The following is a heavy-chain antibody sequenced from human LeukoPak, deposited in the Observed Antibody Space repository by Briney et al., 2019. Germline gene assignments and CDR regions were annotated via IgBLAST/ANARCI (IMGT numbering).Heavy chain of an antibody. CDR3: ARSGDQGYYDSTGYKAWGF. V-gene: IGHV3-23*01. J-gene: IGHJ4*01. CDR1: GFTFSSYS. D-gene: IGHD3-22*01. CDR2: ISPSGDFT. Sequence: PGGPLRLSCAASGFTFSSYSINWVRQAPGKGLEWVSFISPSGDFTNYADSVKGRFSISRDNSENTLYLRLSSLRVDDTAVYYCARSGDQGYYDSTGYKAWGFWGHGTLVSVSS.